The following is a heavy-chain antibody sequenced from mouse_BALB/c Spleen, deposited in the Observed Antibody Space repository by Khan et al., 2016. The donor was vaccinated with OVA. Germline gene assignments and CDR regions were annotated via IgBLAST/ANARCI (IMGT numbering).Heavy chain of an antibody. CDR1: GYIFTNYV. Sequence: EVQLKQSGPELVKPGASVKMSCKASGYIFTNYVLHWVKQKSGQGLEWIGNINPYNGGTKYNEKFKGKATLASDKSSITAYMELSSLTSEDSAVYYCARGSWQSYYFDYWGQGTTLTLSS. D-gene: IGHD6-1*01. CDR3: ARGSWQSYYFDY. V-gene: IGHV1S136*01. CDR2: INPYNGGT. J-gene: IGHJ2*01.